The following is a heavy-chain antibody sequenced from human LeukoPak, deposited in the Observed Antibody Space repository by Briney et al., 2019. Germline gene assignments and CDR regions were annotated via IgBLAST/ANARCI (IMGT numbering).Heavy chain of an antibody. V-gene: IGHV1-46*01. Sequence: ASVKVSCRASGYSFTTQYMHWVRQASGQPPEWMGAIDPSGGATRYAQKFQGRVTMTRDTSTSTVHMELSRLRYDDTAVYYCARDRARVGTKDDAFDVWGQGTMVIVSS. CDR1: GYSFTTQY. D-gene: IGHD3-10*01. CDR2: IDPSGGAT. J-gene: IGHJ3*01. CDR3: ARDRARVGTKDDAFDV.